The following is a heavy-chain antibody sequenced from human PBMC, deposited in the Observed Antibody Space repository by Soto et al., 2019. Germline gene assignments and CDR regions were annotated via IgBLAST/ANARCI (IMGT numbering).Heavy chain of an antibody. Sequence: GGSLRLSCAASGFTFSNAWINWVRQVPGKGLEWVGRIKSKTDGEKYYVDSVKGRFIISRDNARNTLYLQMSFLRVEDTAIYYCAREGPTYNFDHRGQGTPVTVSS. CDR2: KSKTDGEK. J-gene: IGHJ4*02. CDR3: AREGPTYNFDH. D-gene: IGHD1-1*01. CDR1: GFTFSNAW. V-gene: IGHV3-7*01.